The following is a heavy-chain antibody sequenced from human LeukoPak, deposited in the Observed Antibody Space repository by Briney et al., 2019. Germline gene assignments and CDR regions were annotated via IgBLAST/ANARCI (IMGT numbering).Heavy chain of an antibody. CDR1: GFTFSNYG. CDR2: ISYDGSDK. CDR3: AKAPYYGGNPEVDY. Sequence: HPGGSLRLSCAASGFTFSNYGMHWVRQAPGKGLEWVAVISYDGSDKYYADSVKGRFTISRDNSKNTLYLQMNSLRAEDTAVYYCAKAPYYGGNPEVDYWGQGTLVTVSS. D-gene: IGHD4-23*01. J-gene: IGHJ4*02. V-gene: IGHV3-30*18.